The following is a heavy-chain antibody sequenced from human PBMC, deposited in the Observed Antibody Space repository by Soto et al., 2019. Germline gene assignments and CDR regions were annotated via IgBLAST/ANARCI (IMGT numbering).Heavy chain of an antibody. CDR2: FYSTGST. CDR3: ARVGVRGIMSGMDV. Sequence: VQLQESGPGLVKPSQTLSLTCSVSGGSISSGAYYLSWIRQYPGKGLEWIGCFYSTGSTDYNPSLQSRASISLDTSKNQFSLNLRSVTAADTAVYYCARVGVRGIMSGMDVWGQGTTVTVSS. J-gene: IGHJ6*02. V-gene: IGHV4-31*03. CDR1: GGSISSGAYY. D-gene: IGHD3-10*01.